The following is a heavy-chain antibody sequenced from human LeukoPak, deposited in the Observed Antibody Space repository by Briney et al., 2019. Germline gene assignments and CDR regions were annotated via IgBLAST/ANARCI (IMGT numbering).Heavy chain of an antibody. V-gene: IGHV3-21*01. CDR1: GFTFSSYS. CDR3: ARVYSRILADAFDI. CDR2: ISSSSSYI. Sequence: SGGSLRLSCAASGFTFSSYSMNWVRQAPGKGLEWVSSISSSSSYIYYADSVKGRFTISRDNAKNSLYLQMNSLRAEDTAVYYCARVYSRILADAFDIWGQGTMVTVSS. J-gene: IGHJ3*02. D-gene: IGHD2-15*01.